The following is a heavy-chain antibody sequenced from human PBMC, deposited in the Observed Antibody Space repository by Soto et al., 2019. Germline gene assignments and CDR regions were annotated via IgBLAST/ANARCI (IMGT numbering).Heavy chain of an antibody. CDR1: GYTFTDYY. D-gene: IGHD2-2*01. J-gene: IGHJ6*02. CDR3: ARDLVPAAISFYGMDV. Sequence: GASVKVSCKASGYTFTDYYMHWVRQAPGQGLEWMGWINPNSGATNYAQKFQGRVTMTRGTSISTAYMELSRLRSDDTAVYYCARDLVPAAISFYGMDVWGQGTSVTVSS. CDR2: INPNSGAT. V-gene: IGHV1-2*02.